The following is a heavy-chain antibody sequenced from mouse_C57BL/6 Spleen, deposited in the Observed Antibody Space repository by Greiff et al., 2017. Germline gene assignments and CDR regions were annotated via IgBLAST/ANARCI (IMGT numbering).Heavy chain of an antibody. Sequence: QVQLQQSGAELVKPGASVKMSCKASGYTFTSYWITWVKQRPGQGLEWIGDIYPGSGSTNYNEKFKSKATLTVDTSSSTAYMQLSSLTSEDSAVYYCARRGNYYDYDYYAMDYWGQGTSVTVSS. D-gene: IGHD2-4*01. CDR3: ARRGNYYDYDYYAMDY. J-gene: IGHJ4*01. CDR2: IYPGSGST. CDR1: GYTFTSYW. V-gene: IGHV1-55*01.